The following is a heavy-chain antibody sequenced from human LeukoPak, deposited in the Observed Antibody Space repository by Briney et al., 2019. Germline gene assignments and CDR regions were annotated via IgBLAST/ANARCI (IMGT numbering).Heavy chain of an antibody. CDR3: AKEAEDYYDSSGYYLFDY. CDR1: GFTFSSYG. Sequence: PGGSLRLSCAASGFTFSSYGMHWVRQAPGKGLEWVAVISYDGSNKYYADSVKGRFTISRDNSKNTLYLQMNSLRAEDTAVYYCAKEAEDYYDSSGYYLFDYWGQGTLVTVSS. CDR2: ISYDGSNK. V-gene: IGHV3-30*18. D-gene: IGHD3-22*01. J-gene: IGHJ4*02.